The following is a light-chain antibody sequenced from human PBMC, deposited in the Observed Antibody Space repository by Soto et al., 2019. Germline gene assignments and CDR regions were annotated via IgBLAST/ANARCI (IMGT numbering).Light chain of an antibody. CDR1: QSVSSIY. CDR3: QQCGSSPWT. V-gene: IGKV3-20*01. CDR2: AAS. J-gene: IGKJ1*01. Sequence: EIELTQSPATLSLSPGERATRTCRASQSVSSIYFAWYQQKRGQAPRLLIYAASSRATGIPDRFSGGGSGTDFTLTISRLEPEDFAVYYCQQCGSSPWTFGQGTKVDIK.